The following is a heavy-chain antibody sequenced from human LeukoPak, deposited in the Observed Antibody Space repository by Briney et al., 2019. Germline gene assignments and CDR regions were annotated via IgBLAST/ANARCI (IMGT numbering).Heavy chain of an antibody. J-gene: IGHJ4*02. V-gene: IGHV1-2*02. CDR3: ARDYYGSGSYSTDY. Sequence: GASVKVSCKASGYTFTGYQMHWVRQAPGQGLEWMGWINPNSGATNYAQEFQGRVTMTRDTSIGTAYMELSRLRSDGTAVYYCARDYYGSGSYSTDYWGQGTLVTVSS. CDR2: INPNSGAT. D-gene: IGHD3-10*01. CDR1: GYTFTGYQ.